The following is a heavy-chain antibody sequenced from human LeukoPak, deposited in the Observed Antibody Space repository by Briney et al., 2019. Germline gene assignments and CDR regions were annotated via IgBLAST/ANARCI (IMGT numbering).Heavy chain of an antibody. CDR2: IKPDGSGE. J-gene: IGHJ4*02. Sequence: GGSLRLPCVASGFTFSRFWMIWVRQAPGKGLEWVAMIKPDGSGEYYLDSVKGRFTISRDNAKNSPYLQMNSLRADDTAVYFCLTGYSSHWYNEGNYWGQGILVTVSS. CDR1: GFTFSRFW. CDR3: LTGYSSHWYNEGNY. D-gene: IGHD6-19*01. V-gene: IGHV3-7*01.